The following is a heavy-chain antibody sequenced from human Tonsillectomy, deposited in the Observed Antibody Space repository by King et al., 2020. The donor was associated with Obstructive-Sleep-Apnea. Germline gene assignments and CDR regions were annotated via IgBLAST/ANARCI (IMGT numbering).Heavy chain of an antibody. CDR3: ARDRRTYYDFWSGYPYDAFGI. Sequence: QLVQSGAEVKKPGSSVKVSCKASGDTFSSYAVNWVRQAPGQGLEWMGGIIPVFDTTDYAQKFQGRVTITADESTSTAYMELSSLRSQDTAVYYCARDRRTYYDFWSGYPYDAFGIWGQGTMVTVSS. CDR2: IIPVFDTT. CDR1: GDTFSSYA. V-gene: IGHV1-69*01. D-gene: IGHD3-3*01. J-gene: IGHJ3*02.